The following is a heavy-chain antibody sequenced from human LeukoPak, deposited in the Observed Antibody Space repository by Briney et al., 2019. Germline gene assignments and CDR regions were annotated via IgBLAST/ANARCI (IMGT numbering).Heavy chain of an antibody. J-gene: IGHJ4*02. Sequence: PSETLSLTCTVSGGSIITGDHYWSWIRQPPGKGLEWIAYISDIGSINYNPSLKSRVTISLDTSKNQFSLKLSSVTAADTAVYYCAGHHPRNTVDFWGQGTLVTVSS. CDR2: ISDIGSI. D-gene: IGHD2/OR15-2a*01. V-gene: IGHV4-61*08. CDR3: AGHHPRNTVDF. CDR1: GGSIITGDHY.